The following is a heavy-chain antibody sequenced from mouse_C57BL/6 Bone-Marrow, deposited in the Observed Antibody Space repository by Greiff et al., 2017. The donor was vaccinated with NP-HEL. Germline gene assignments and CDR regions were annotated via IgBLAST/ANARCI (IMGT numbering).Heavy chain of an antibody. V-gene: IGHV1-69*01. CDR3: AILRGLYYGSPFDY. J-gene: IGHJ2*01. Sequence: QVQLQQPGAELVMPGASVKLSCKASGYTFTSYWMHWVKQRPGQGLEWIGEIDPSDSYTNYNQKFKGKATLTVDKSSSTAYMQLSSLTSEDSAVYYCAILRGLYYGSPFDYWGQGTTLTVSS. CDR1: GYTFTSYW. D-gene: IGHD1-1*01. CDR2: IDPSDSYT.